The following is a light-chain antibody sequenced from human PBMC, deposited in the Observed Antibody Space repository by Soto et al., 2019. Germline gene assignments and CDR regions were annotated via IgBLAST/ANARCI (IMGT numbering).Light chain of an antibody. CDR3: SAWGGRLTGLV. V-gene: IGLV1-44*01. J-gene: IGLJ3*02. CDR1: RSNIGSNT. CDR2: SNN. Sequence: QYVLTQPPSASGTPVQRVTISCSGSRSNIGSNTVNLSQQLPGTAPKLPSYSNNQRPSGVPDRFSGSKSGNSASLALSWLQPEDEPDYYCSAWGGRLTGLVFGAGTTLTV.